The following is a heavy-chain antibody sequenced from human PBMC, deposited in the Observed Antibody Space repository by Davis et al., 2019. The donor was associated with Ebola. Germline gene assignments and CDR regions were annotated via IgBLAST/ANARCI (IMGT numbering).Heavy chain of an antibody. V-gene: IGHV3-66*01. Sequence: GGSLRLSCAASGFIVRNYHISWVRQAPGKGLEWVSVLYRGGPTHYADSVQGRFTISRDDSKNTLSLQMNSLGAEDTAVYYCAREVGSTLRGLEYYFDSWGQGTLVTVSS. J-gene: IGHJ4*02. D-gene: IGHD3-10*01. CDR2: LYRGGPT. CDR3: AREVGSTLRGLEYYFDS. CDR1: GFIVRNYH.